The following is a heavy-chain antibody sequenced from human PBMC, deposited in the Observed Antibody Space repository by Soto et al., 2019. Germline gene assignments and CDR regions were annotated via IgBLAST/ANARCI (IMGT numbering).Heavy chain of an antibody. CDR3: ARSGWSGAYDV. D-gene: IGHD6-19*01. CDR2: IIPMLGAA. V-gene: IGHV1-69*06. CDR1: GGTFSDYG. Sequence: QVQLVQSGAEVKKPGSSVKVSCKASGGTFSDYGIVWVRQAPGQGLQWMGAIIPMLGAANSAQNFQGRITITADKSTNTDFMELSSLRSGDTAVYYCARSGWSGAYDVLGQGTMVTVSS. J-gene: IGHJ3*01.